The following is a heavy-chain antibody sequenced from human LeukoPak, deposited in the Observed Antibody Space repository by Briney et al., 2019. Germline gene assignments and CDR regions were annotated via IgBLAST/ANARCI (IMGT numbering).Heavy chain of an antibody. CDR2: LDPEDGVT. J-gene: IGHJ4*02. CDR3: AAMPPSDSSGWYDY. D-gene: IGHD6-19*01. Sequence: SVKVSCQVSGYTLTELSMHWLGQAPGKGGTGMGGLDPEDGVTICAQKFQGRVTMTEDTSTDTAYMELSSLRSEDTAVYYCAAMPPSDSSGWYDYWGQGTLVTVSS. V-gene: IGHV1-24*01. CDR1: GYTLTELS.